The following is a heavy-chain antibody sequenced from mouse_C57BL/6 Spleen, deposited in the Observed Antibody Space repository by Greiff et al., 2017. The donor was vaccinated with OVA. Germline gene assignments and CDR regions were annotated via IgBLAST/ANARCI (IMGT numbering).Heavy chain of an antibody. CDR1: GYTFTSYW. J-gene: IGHJ3*01. V-gene: IGHV1-69*01. D-gene: IGHD3-2*02. CDR2: IDPSDSYT. CDR3: ARGGQLRPAWFAY. Sequence: VQLQQPGAELVMPGASVKLSCKASGYTFTSYWMHWVKQRPGQGLEWIGEIDPSDSYTNYNQKFKGKSTLTVDKSSSTAYMQLSSLTSEDSAVYYCARGGQLRPAWFAYWGQGTLVTVSA.